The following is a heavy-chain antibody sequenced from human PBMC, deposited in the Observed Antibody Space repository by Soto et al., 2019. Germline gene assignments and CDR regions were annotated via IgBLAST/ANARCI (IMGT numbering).Heavy chain of an antibody. D-gene: IGHD5-12*01. CDR1: GDSINSVHW. Sequence: PSETLSLTCDVSGDSINSVHWWSWIRQSPDRGLEWIGEIYHSGRTGYSPSLKSRVDMSVNTSKNQFSLRLSSVTAADTAIYYCARCSDYLERHFDHSGQGILVIVSA. CDR2: IYHSGRT. CDR3: ARCSDYLERHFDH. V-gene: IGHV4-4*02. J-gene: IGHJ5*02.